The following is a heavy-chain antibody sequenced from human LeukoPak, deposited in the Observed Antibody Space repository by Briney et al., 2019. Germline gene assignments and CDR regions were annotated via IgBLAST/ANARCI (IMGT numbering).Heavy chain of an antibody. CDR1: GGSISSYY. CDR3: ARLVAAAGSVTIDY. J-gene: IGHJ4*02. D-gene: IGHD6-13*01. CDR2: IYYSGST. V-gene: IGHV4-59*08. Sequence: SETLSLTCTVSGGSISSYYWSWTRQPPGKGLEWIGYIYYSGSTNYNPSLKSRVTISVDTSKNQFSLKLSSVTAADTAVYYCARLVAAAGSVTIDYWGQGTLVTVSS.